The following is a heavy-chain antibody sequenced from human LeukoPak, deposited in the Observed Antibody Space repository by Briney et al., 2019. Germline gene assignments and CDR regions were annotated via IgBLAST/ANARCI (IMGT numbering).Heavy chain of an antibody. J-gene: IGHJ4*02. Sequence: GGSLRLSCAASGFTFSSYSMNWVRQAPGKGLEWVGRIKSKTDGGTADYAAPVKGRFTISRDDSKNTLYLQMNSLKTEDTAVYYCTARVVTATILDYWGQGTLVTVSS. CDR2: IKSKTDGGTA. CDR1: GFTFSSYS. D-gene: IGHD2-21*02. V-gene: IGHV3-15*07. CDR3: TARVVTATILDY.